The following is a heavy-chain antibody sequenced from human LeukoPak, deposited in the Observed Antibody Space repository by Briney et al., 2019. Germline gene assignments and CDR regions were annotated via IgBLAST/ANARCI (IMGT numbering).Heavy chain of an antibody. CDR1: GFTYSSYG. Sequence: GGSLRLSCAASGFTYSSYGMHWVRQAPGKGLEWVAVIWYDGSNKYFADSVKGRFTISRDNSKNTLYLQMNSLRAEDTAVYYCARDRGWYDSTGYYSFSTDYWGQGTLVTVSS. V-gene: IGHV3-33*01. J-gene: IGHJ4*02. D-gene: IGHD3-22*01. CDR3: ARDRGWYDSTGYYSFSTDY. CDR2: IWYDGSNK.